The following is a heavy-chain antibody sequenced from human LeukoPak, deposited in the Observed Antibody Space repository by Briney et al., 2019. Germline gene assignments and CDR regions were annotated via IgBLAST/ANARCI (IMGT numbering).Heavy chain of an antibody. CDR1: GGSISSSSYY. D-gene: IGHD3-22*01. CDR3: ARLWNTMTHRWYFDL. CDR2: IYYSGST. J-gene: IGHJ2*01. Sequence: PSETLSLTCTVSGGSISSSSYYWGWIRQPPGKGLEWIGSIYYSGSTYYNPSLKSRVTISVDTSKNQFSLKLSSVTAADTAVYYCARLWNTMTHRWYFDLWGRDTLVTVSS. V-gene: IGHV4-39*01.